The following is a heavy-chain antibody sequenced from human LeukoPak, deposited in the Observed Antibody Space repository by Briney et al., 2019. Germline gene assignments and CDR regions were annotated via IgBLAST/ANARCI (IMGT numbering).Heavy chain of an antibody. V-gene: IGHV3-30*18. Sequence: GGSLRLSCEASGFIFSSYAMTWVRQAPGKGLEWVAVISYDGSNKYYADSVKGRFTISRDNSKNTLYLQMNSLRAEDTAVYYCAKDYERDFWSGYYSSYYGMDVWGQGTTVTVSS. CDR2: ISYDGSNK. J-gene: IGHJ6*02. CDR1: GFIFSSYA. D-gene: IGHD3-3*01. CDR3: AKDYERDFWSGYYSSYYGMDV.